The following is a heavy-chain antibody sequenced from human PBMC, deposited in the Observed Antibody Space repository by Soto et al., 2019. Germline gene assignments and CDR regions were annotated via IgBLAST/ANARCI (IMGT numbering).Heavy chain of an antibody. J-gene: IGHJ1*01. Sequence: ETLSLTCTISGGSISVYYWSWIRQSPRQGLEWIGYVYDNGRPYYSPSLKSRVTISADTSKNQISLKLTSATAADTAVYYCASGVGSKPPRDRGRRTLVSVSS. CDR3: ASGVGSKPPRD. CDR2: VYDNGRP. CDR1: GGSISVYY. V-gene: IGHV4-59*01. D-gene: IGHD1-26*01.